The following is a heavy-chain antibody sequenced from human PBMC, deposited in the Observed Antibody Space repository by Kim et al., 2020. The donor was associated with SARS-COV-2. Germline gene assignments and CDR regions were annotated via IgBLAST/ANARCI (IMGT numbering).Heavy chain of an antibody. CDR3: AKEAMYNWNGGVWYYYYGMDV. D-gene: IGHD1-20*01. Sequence: GGSLRLSCAASGFTFDDYAMHWVRQAPGKGLEWVSLISGDGVSTYYADSVKGRFTISRDNSKNSLYLQMNSLRTEDTALYYCAKEAMYNWNGGVWYYYYGMDVWGPGTTVTVSS. V-gene: IGHV3-43*02. CDR1: GFTFDDYA. J-gene: IGHJ6*02. CDR2: ISGDGVST.